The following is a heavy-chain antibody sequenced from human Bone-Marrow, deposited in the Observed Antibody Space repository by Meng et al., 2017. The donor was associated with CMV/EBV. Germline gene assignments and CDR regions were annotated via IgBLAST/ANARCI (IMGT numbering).Heavy chain of an antibody. CDR2: ISATGGTT. V-gene: IGHV3-23*01. J-gene: IGHJ4*02. Sequence: GESLKISCAASGSTFSTYAMSWVRQAPGMRLEWVSGISATGGTTYYADSVKGRFTISRDNSKNTLYLHMNSLRAEDTAVYHCAKDTPDFDYWGQGTLVTVSS. CDR1: GSTFSTYA. CDR3: AKDTPDFDY.